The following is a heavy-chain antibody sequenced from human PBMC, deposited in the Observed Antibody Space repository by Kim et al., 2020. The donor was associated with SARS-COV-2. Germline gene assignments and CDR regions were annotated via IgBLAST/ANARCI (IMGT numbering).Heavy chain of an antibody. CDR2: IYYSGST. CDR3: ARDGGSYLGWFDP. D-gene: IGHD1-26*01. CDR1: GGSISSYY. J-gene: IGHJ5*02. Sequence: SETLSLTCTVSGGSISSYYWSWIRQPPGKGLEWIGYIYYSGSTNYNPSLKSRVTISVDTSKNQFSLKLSSVTAADTAVYYCARDGGSYLGWFDPWGQGTLVTVSS. V-gene: IGHV4-59*01.